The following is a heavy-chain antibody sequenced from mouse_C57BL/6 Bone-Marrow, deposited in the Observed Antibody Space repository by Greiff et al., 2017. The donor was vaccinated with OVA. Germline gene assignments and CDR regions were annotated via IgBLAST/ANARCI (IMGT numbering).Heavy chain of an antibody. J-gene: IGHJ2*01. CDR3: AREGAGSSFDY. D-gene: IGHD1-1*01. Sequence: EVQLVESGPGLVKPSQSLSLTCSVTGYSITSGYYWNWIRQFPGNKLEWMGYISYDGSNNYNPSLKNRISITRDTSKNQFFLKLNSVTTEDTATYYCAREGAGSSFDYWGQGTTLTVSS. CDR1: GYSITSGYY. CDR2: ISYDGSN. V-gene: IGHV3-6*01.